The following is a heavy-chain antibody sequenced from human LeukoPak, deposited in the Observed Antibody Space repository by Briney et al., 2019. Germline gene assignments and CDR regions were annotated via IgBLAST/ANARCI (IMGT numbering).Heavy chain of an antibody. V-gene: IGHV3-30*18. J-gene: IGHJ4*02. CDR3: AKGATIFGVVTPFVDY. Sequence: GGSLRLSCAASGFTFTTYVMHWVRQAPGKGLEWVAVISYDGSNKYYADSVKGRFTISRDNSKNTLYLQMNSLRAEDTAVYYCAKGATIFGVVTPFVDYWGQGTLVTVSS. D-gene: IGHD3-3*01. CDR2: ISYDGSNK. CDR1: GFTFTTYV.